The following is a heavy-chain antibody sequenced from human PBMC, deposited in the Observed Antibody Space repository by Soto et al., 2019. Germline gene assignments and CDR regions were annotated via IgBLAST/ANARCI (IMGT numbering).Heavy chain of an antibody. D-gene: IGHD6-6*01. CDR2: ISSNGVGT. Sequence: PGGSLRLSCAASGFTFSSYAMHWVRQAPGKGLEYVSGISSNGVGTYYANSVQGRFTISRDNSKNTVYLQMGSLRPEDIAVYYCARRARPDFYYMDVWGKGTTVTVSS. CDR3: ARRARPDFYYMDV. V-gene: IGHV3-64*01. J-gene: IGHJ6*03. CDR1: GFTFSSYA.